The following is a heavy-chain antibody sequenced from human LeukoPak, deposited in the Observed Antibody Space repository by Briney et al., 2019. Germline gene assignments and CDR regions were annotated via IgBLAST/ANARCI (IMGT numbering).Heavy chain of an antibody. J-gene: IGHJ4*02. D-gene: IGHD5-12*01. V-gene: IGHV3-23*01. CDR2: ISGSGGST. CDR1: GFTFSSYA. Sequence: GGSLRLSCAASGFTFSSYAMSWVRQAPGKGLEWVSAISGSGGSTYYADSVKGRFTISRDNAKNSLYLQMNSLRAEDTAVYYCARVRGDGYEAFDYWGQGTLVTVSS. CDR3: ARVRGDGYEAFDY.